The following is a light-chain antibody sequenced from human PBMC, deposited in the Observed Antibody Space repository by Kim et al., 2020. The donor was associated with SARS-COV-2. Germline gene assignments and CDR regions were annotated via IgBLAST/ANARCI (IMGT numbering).Light chain of an antibody. J-gene: IGKJ2*01. CDR1: QSVYSSY. Sequence: EIVLTQSPGTLSLSPGERATLSCRASQSVYSSYLAWYQQIPGQAPRLLISGASSRATGIPDRFSGSGSGTDFTLTISRLEPEDSGVYHCPQYGSSPYTFGQGTKLEI. CDR3: PQYGSSPYT. V-gene: IGKV3-20*01. CDR2: GAS.